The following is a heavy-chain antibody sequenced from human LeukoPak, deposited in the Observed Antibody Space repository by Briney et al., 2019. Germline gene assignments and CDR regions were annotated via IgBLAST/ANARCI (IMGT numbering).Heavy chain of an antibody. CDR3: AIFQGTYGDNDNDY. V-gene: IGHV1-69*13. CDR1: GGTFGSYA. D-gene: IGHD4-17*01. J-gene: IGHJ4*02. CDR2: IIPMINTP. Sequence: SVKVSCKASGGTFGSYAINWVRQAPGKGLEWMGGIIPMINTPKYAQRFQGRVTITADDSTSTGYMEVSSLRSEDTAVYYCAIFQGTYGDNDNDYWGQGTLVTVSS.